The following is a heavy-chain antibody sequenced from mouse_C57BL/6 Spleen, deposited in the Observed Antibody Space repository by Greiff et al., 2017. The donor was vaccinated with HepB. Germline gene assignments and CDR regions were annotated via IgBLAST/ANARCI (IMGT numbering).Heavy chain of an antibody. Sequence: QVQLKQPGAELVRPGSSVKLSCKASGYTFTSYWMHWVKQRPIQGLEWIGNIDPSDSETHYNQKFKDKATLTVDKSSSTAYMQLSSLTSEDSAVYYCARKGNYVEDYWGQGTTLTVSS. CDR1: GYTFTSYW. D-gene: IGHD2-1*01. CDR3: ARKGNYVEDY. J-gene: IGHJ2*01. V-gene: IGHV1-52*01. CDR2: IDPSDSET.